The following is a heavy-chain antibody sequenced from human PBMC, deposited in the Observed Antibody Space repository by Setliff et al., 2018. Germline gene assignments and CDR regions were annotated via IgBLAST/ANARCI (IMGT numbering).Heavy chain of an antibody. Sequence: SETLSLTCAVYGGSFSGYYWSWIRQPPGKGLEWIGEINHSGSTNYNPSLKSRVTISVDTSKNQFPLKLSSVTASDTAVYYCARALGYCSRTSCYADAFDIWGQGTMVTVSS. V-gene: IGHV4-34*01. CDR3: ARALGYCSRTSCYADAFDI. CDR2: INHSGST. D-gene: IGHD2-2*01. J-gene: IGHJ3*02. CDR1: GGSFSGYY.